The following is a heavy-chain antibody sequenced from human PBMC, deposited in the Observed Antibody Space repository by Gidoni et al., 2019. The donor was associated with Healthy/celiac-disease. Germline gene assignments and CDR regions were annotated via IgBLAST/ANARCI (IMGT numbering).Heavy chain of an antibody. J-gene: IGHJ5*02. V-gene: IGHV4-39*01. D-gene: IGHD6-6*01. CDR1: GGSISRSSYY. CDR3: ARSIAAHWFDP. Sequence: QLQLQESGPGLVKPSETLSLTCTVSGGSISRSSYYWGWIRQPPGKGLEWIGSIYYSGSTYCNPSLESRVTISVDTSKNQFSLKRSSVTAADTAVYYCARSIAAHWFDPWGQGTLVTVSS. CDR2: IYYSGST.